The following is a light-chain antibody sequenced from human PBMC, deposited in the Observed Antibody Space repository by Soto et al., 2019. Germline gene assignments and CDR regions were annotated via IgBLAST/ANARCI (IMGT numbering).Light chain of an antibody. V-gene: IGKV3-15*01. Sequence: DIVLTQSPATLSVSTGERATLSCRAIQSISSNLAWYQQKPGQAPRLLIYGASTRATGFPARFSGSGSGTDFTLTITILQPEDFATYYCQQSYNTPRTFGQGTKVDIK. CDR1: QSISSN. J-gene: IGKJ1*01. CDR3: QQSYNTPRT. CDR2: GAS.